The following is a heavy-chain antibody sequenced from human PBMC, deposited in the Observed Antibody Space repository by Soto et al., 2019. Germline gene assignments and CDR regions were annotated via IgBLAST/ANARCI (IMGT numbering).Heavy chain of an antibody. CDR2: IYPGDSDT. V-gene: IGHV5-51*01. J-gene: IGHJ3*02. Sequence: GESLKISCKGSGYSFTSYWIGWVRQMPGKGLEWMGIIYPGDSDTRYSPSFQGQVTISADKSISTAYLQWSSLKASDTAMYYCARAQQWLVLAFDIWDQGTMVTVSS. D-gene: IGHD6-19*01. CDR1: GYSFTSYW. CDR3: ARAQQWLVLAFDI.